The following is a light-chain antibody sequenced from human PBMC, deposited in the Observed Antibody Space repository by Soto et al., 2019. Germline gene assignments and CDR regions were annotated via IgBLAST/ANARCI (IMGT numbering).Light chain of an antibody. J-gene: IGKJ1*01. CDR3: HQRQSWPRT. V-gene: IGKV3-11*01. CDR2: LTS. Sequence: ERVWTQSPATLPSFPGVGVTLTFTAIQAINTRLAWYQHKPGQAPRLLIYLTSNRAAGIPARFSGSGSETDFTLTISGVEPEDFAVYYCHQRQSWPRTFGQGTKVDIK. CDR1: QAINTR.